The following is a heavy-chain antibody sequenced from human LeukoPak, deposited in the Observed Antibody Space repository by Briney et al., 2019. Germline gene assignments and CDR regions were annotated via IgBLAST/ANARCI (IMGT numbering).Heavy chain of an antibody. J-gene: IGHJ4*02. CDR1: GGSFSGYY. CDR2: INHSGST. D-gene: IGHD2-2*01. CDR3: ARQVLIRYCSSTSCPGFFDY. Sequence: KSSETLSLTCAVYGGSFSGYYWSWIRQPPGKGLEWIGEINHSGSTNYNPSLKSRVTISVDTSKNQFSLKLGSVTAADTAVYYCARQVLIRYCSSTSCPGFFDYWGQGTLVTVSS. V-gene: IGHV4-34*01.